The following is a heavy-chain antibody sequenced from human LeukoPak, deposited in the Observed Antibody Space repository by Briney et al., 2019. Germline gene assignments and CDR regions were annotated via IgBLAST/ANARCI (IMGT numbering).Heavy chain of an antibody. CDR3: ARDYCSSTSCYTGRYYFDY. CDR2: IYTSGST. V-gene: IGHV4-4*07. CDR1: GGSICSYY. D-gene: IGHD2-2*02. J-gene: IGHJ4*02. Sequence: SETLSLTCTVSGGSICSYYWSWIRQPAGKGLEWIGRIYTSGSTNYNPSLKSRVTMSVDTSKNQFSLKLSSVTAADTAVYYCARDYCSSTSCYTGRYYFDYWGQGTLVTVSS.